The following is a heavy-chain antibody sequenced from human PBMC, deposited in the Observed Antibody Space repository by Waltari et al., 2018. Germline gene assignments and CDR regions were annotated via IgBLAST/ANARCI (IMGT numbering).Heavy chain of an antibody. CDR3: AGQPVDITIFGGSY. CDR1: GGSFSGYY. J-gene: IGHJ4*02. CDR2: INHSGST. D-gene: IGHD3-3*01. V-gene: IGHV4-34*01. Sequence: QVQLQQWGAGLLKPSETLSLTCAVYGGSFSGYYWSWIRQPPGKGLEWIGEINHSGSTNYNPSLKSRVTISVDTSKNQSSLKLSSVTAADTAVYYCAGQPVDITIFGGSYWGQGTLVTVSS.